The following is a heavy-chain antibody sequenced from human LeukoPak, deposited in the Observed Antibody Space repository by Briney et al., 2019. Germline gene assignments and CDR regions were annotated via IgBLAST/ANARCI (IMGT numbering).Heavy chain of an antibody. CDR2: KYYSGST. CDR3: ARVGGVMIRSFDI. Sequence: SETVSLICTVSGGLISRYYWSWPPQPPGRAREWVGYKYYSGSTKYNTSLKSRVTISVDTSTNQFSLKLSSVTAADTAVYYCARVGGVMIRSFDIGGQGTMVTVSS. V-gene: IGHV4-59*01. J-gene: IGHJ3*02. D-gene: IGHD3-3*01. CDR1: GGLISRYY.